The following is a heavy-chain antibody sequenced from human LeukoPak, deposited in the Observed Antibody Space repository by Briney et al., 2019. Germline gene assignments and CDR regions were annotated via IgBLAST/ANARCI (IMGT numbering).Heavy chain of an antibody. D-gene: IGHD2-2*01. Sequence: SETLSLTCTVSGGSISSYYWSWIRQPPGKGLEWIGYIYYSGSTNYNPSLKSRVTISVDTSKNQFSLKLSSVTAADTAVYYCANGLQGYCSSTSCSNFDYWGQGTLVTVSS. CDR2: IYYSGST. CDR3: ANGLQGYCSSTSCSNFDY. J-gene: IGHJ4*02. V-gene: IGHV4-59*01. CDR1: GGSISSYY.